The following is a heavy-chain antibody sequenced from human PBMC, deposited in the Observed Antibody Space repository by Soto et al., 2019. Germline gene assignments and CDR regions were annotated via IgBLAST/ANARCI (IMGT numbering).Heavy chain of an antibody. CDR3: ARAAPRYCSGGSCYPGRDY. Sequence: SETLSLTCAFYGGSFSGYYWSWIRQPPGKGLEWIGEINHSGSTNYNPSLKSRVTISVDTSKNQFSLKLSSVTAADTAVYYCARAAPRYCSGGSCYPGRDYWGQGTLVTVSS. D-gene: IGHD2-15*01. CDR1: GGSFSGYY. CDR2: INHSGST. J-gene: IGHJ4*02. V-gene: IGHV4-34*01.